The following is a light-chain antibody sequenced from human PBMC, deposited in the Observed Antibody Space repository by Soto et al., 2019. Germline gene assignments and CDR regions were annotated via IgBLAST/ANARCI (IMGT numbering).Light chain of an antibody. J-gene: IGKJ4*01. CDR1: QSVTSY. Sequence: EIVLTQSPATLSLSPGDRATLSCRASQSVTSYLAWFQQKPGQAPRLLIYDVSRRATAIPARFSGSGSGTDFPLTISSLEPEDFAVYYCQQRTTWPTFGGGTKVEIK. CDR3: QQRTTWPT. CDR2: DVS. V-gene: IGKV3-11*01.